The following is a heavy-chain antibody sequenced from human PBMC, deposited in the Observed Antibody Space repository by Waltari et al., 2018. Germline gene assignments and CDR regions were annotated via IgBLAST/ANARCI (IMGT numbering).Heavy chain of an antibody. Sequence: EVQVLESGGGLVQPGGSLRLSCAASGFSFSSYAVSWVRQVPGKGMGGGSAMSGSAGNTYYSDSVKGRFTLSRDNSNKTVYLQMNSVRADDTAVYYCAKGGLSSSWPKNWFDPWGQGTLVTVSS. D-gene: IGHD6-19*01. CDR2: MSGSAGNT. J-gene: IGHJ5*02. CDR1: GFSFSSYA. V-gene: IGHV3-23*01. CDR3: AKGGLSSSWPKNWFDP.